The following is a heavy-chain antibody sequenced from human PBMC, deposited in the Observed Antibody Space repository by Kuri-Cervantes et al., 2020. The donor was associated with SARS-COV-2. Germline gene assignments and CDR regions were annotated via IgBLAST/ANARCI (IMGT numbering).Heavy chain of an antibody. CDR2: IKQDGGEK. D-gene: IGHD2-21*01. Sequence: LSLTCAASGFTFSSYWMSWVRQAPGKGLEWVANIKQDGGEKYYVDSVKGRFTISRDNAKNSLYLQMNSLRAEDTAVYYCARDNLWLDYYYMDVWGKGTTVTVSS. CDR3: ARDNLWLDYYYMDV. CDR1: GFTFSSYW. J-gene: IGHJ6*03. V-gene: IGHV3-7*01.